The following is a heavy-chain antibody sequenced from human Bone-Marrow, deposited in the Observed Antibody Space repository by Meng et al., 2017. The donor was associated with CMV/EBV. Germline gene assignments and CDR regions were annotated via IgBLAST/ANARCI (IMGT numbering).Heavy chain of an antibody. CDR3: ARDPATGPRGDHFDY. CDR2: MNSGGSA. J-gene: IGHJ4*02. Sequence: SETLSLTCNVSGGSISSYYWSWIRQPPGKGLEWIGFMNSGGSANYNASLRSRVTISVDMSRNQFSLRLSSVTAADTAVYHCARDPATGPRGDHFDYWGQGIRVTGSS. V-gene: IGHV4-59*01. CDR1: GGSISSYY. D-gene: IGHD3-16*01.